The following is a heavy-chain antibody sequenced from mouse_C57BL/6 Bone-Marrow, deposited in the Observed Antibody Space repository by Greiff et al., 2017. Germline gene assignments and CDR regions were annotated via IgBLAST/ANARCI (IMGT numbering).Heavy chain of an antibody. CDR3: VRYNGSSRYYSMDY. J-gene: IGHJ4*01. Sequence: EVKLQASGPGLAKPSQTLSLTCSVTGYSITSDYWNWIRKFPGNKLEYMGYISYSGSTYYNPSLKSRIAITRVTSKNQYYLQLNSVTTEDTATYYCVRYNGSSRYYSMDYWGKGTSVTVSS. D-gene: IGHD1-1*01. CDR2: ISYSGST. CDR1: GYSITSDY. V-gene: IGHV3-8*01.